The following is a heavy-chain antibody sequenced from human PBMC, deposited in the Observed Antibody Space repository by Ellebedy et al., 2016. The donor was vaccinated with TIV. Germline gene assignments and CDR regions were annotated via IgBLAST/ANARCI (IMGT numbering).Heavy chain of an antibody. CDR1: GGSIDRSSYY. J-gene: IGHJ3*02. V-gene: IGHV4-39*02. Sequence: MPSETLSLTCTVSGGSIDRSSYYWGWIRQPPGRGLEWIASIFYSGSTHYNPSLKSRVTIYVDTSKNQFALRLSSVTAADTAVYYCARGIPDYYVSSARPPIWGQGTMVTVSS. CDR3: ARGIPDYYVSSARPPI. D-gene: IGHD3-22*01. CDR2: IFYSGST.